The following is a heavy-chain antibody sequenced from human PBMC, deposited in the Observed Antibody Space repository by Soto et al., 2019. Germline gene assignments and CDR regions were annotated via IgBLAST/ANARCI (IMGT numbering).Heavy chain of an antibody. Sequence: GGSLRLSCAASGFTFSSYAMSWVRQAPGKGLEWVSAISGSGGSTYYADSVKGRSTISRDNSKNTQYLQMNSLSAEDTAGYYCARVCRYATCTVTTINYYDYGMDVWGQGTTVTVSS. CDR2: ISGSGGST. CDR1: GFTFSSYA. CDR3: ARVCRYATCTVTTINYYDYGMDV. V-gene: IGHV3-23*01. D-gene: IGHD4-17*01. J-gene: IGHJ6*02.